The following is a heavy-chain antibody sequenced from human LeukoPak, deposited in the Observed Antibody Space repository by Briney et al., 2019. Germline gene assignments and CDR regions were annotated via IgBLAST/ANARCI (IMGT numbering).Heavy chain of an antibody. Sequence: ASVKVSCKASGYTFTGYYMHWVRQAPGQGLEWMGRIIPILGIANYAQKFQGRVTITADKSTSTAYMELSSLRSEDTAVYYCARGGRDSYVDYWGQGTLVTVSS. V-gene: IGHV1-69*04. D-gene: IGHD5-18*01. CDR3: ARGGRDSYVDY. CDR2: IIPILGIA. J-gene: IGHJ4*02. CDR1: GYTFTGYY.